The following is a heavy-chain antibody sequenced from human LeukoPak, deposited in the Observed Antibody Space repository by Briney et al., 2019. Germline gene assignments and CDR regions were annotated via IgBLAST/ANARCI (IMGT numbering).Heavy chain of an antibody. CDR1: GYTFTSYY. CDR2: INPSDGST. Sequence: ASVKVSCKASGYTFTSYYMHWVRQAPGQGLEWMGIINPSDGSTSYAQKFQGRVTMTRNTSTSTVYMELSSLRSDDTAMYYCARRFSHGGSYDFDYWGQGTLVTVSS. D-gene: IGHD1-26*01. CDR3: ARRFSHGGSYDFDY. V-gene: IGHV1-46*01. J-gene: IGHJ4*02.